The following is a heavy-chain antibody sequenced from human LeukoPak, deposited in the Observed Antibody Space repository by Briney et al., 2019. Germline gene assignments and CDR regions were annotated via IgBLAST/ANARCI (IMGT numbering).Heavy chain of an antibody. Sequence: GGSLRLSCAASGFTFSSYGMHWVRQAPGKGLEWVAFTRYDGSNKYYADSVKGRFTISRDNSKNTLYLQMNSLRVEDTAVYYCAKDYGWGSSKYYFDYWGQGTLVTVSS. CDR1: GFTFSSYG. D-gene: IGHD3-10*01. CDR3: AKDYGWGSSKYYFDY. CDR2: TRYDGSNK. J-gene: IGHJ4*02. V-gene: IGHV3-30*02.